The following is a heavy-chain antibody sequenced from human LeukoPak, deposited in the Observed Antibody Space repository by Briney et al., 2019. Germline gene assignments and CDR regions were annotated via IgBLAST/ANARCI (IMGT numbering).Heavy chain of an antibody. V-gene: IGHV3-48*02. CDR2: TSGSGSTI. D-gene: IGHD4-17*01. CDR3: ARDRYGDYVFDY. J-gene: IGHJ4*02. CDR1: GFTFSSYS. Sequence: PGGSLRLSCAASGFTFSSYSMNWVRQAPGKALEWVSYTSGSGSTIYYADFVKGRFAISRDNAKNTLYLQLISLTDEDTAVYYCARDRYGDYVFDYWGQGTLVTVSS.